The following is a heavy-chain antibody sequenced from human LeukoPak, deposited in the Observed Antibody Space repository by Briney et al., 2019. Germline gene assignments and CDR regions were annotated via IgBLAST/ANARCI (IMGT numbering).Heavy chain of an antibody. D-gene: IGHD2-21*01. CDR3: AREGDSYFHRAGYFDY. V-gene: IGHV3-53*01. CDR2: IYSGGSI. J-gene: IGHJ4*02. CDR1: GFTVSNTY. Sequence: GGSLRLSCAASGFTVSNTYMSWVRQAPGKGLEWVLVIYSGGSIYYAESVKGRFTISRDNSKNTLYLQMNSLRAEDAAVYYCAREGDSYFHRAGYFDYWGQGTLVTVSS.